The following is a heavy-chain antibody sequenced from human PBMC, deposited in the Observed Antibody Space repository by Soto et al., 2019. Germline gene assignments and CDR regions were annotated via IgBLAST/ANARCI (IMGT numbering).Heavy chain of an antibody. CDR1: GFTFSSHD. V-gene: IGHV3-13*01. CDR2: IESDGDA. CDR3: ARGGIEGVTWNWFDT. Sequence: EVQLVESGGGLVQPGGSLRLSCTASGFTFSSHDMHWVRQVTGKGLEWVSGIESDGDAKYLASVKGRFSISRENAKNSLHLPMNSLRAEDTPVYYCARGGIEGVTWNWFDTWGQGTLVTVSS. J-gene: IGHJ5*02. D-gene: IGHD3-16*01.